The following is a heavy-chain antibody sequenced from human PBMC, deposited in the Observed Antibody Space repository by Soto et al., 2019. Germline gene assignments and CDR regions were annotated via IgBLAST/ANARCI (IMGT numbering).Heavy chain of an antibody. J-gene: IGHJ6*02. CDR3: ARGDCISTSCYPYYYYYGMDV. CDR1: GFTFSSYA. CDR2: ISYDGSNK. V-gene: IGHV3-30-3*01. D-gene: IGHD2-2*01. Sequence: QVQLVESGGGVVQPGRSLRLSCAASGFTFSSYAMHWVRQAPGKGLEWVAFISYDGSNKYYADSVKGRFTISRDNSKNTRYLQMNSLRAEDTAVYYCARGDCISTSCYPYYYYYGMDVWGQGTTVTVSS.